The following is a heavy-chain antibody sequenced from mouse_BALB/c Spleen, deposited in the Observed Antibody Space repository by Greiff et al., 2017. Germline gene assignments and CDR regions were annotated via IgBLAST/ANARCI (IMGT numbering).Heavy chain of an antibody. CDR3: ARDNYRYAYAMDY. V-gene: IGHV5-4*02. D-gene: IGHD2-14*01. CDR1: GFTFSDYY. CDR2: ISDGGSYT. J-gene: IGHJ4*01. Sequence: DVMLVESGGGLVKPGGSLKLSCAASGFTFSDYYMYWVRQTPGKRLEWVATISDGGSYTYYPDSVKGRFTISRDNAKNNLYLQMRSLKSEDTAMYYCARDNYRYAYAMDYWGQGTSVTVSS.